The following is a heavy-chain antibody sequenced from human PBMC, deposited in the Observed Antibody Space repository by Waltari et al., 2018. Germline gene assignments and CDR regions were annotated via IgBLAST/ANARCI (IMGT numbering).Heavy chain of an antibody. CDR3: ARDLNYKVDY. Sequence: EVQLVESGGGSVQPGGSLRLSCAASGFTFGTYIMHWVRQAPGKGLVWGSRNNSDGSTTRYVDSVKGRFTISRDNAKNTLYLEMNSLRVEDTAMYYCARDLNYKVDYWGQGVLVTVSS. J-gene: IGHJ4*02. CDR2: NNSDGSTT. D-gene: IGHD1-7*01. V-gene: IGHV3-74*01. CDR1: GFTFGTYI.